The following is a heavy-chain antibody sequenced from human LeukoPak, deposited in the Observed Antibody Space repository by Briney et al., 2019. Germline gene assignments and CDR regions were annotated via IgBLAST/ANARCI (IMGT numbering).Heavy chain of an antibody. D-gene: IGHD3-3*01. J-gene: IGHJ5*02. CDR2: IYYSGST. CDR1: GGSISSSSYY. V-gene: IGHV4-39*07. CDR3: ARVGPAYDFWSANRDPNWFDP. Sequence: PSETLSLTCTVSGGSISSSSYYWGWIRQPPGKGLEWIGSIYYSGSTYYNPSLKSRVTISVDTSKNQFSLKLSSVTAADTAVYYCARVGPAYDFWSANRDPNWFDPWGQGTLVTVSS.